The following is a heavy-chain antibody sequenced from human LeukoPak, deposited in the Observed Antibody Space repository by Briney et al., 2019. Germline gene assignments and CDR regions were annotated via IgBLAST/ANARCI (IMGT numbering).Heavy chain of an antibody. CDR1: GDSVSRNTAG. CDR3: ARHATVGKAITLVRGVKRGWFDP. J-gene: IGHJ5*02. CDR2: TYYRSKWYF. Sequence: SQTLSLTCAISGDSVSRNTAGWNWIRQSPSRGLEWLGRTYYRSKWYFDFAPSVRNRITINPDTSKNQFSLTLSSVTAADTAIYYCARHATVGKAITLVRGVKRGWFDPWGQGTLVTVSS. D-gene: IGHD3-10*01. V-gene: IGHV6-1*01.